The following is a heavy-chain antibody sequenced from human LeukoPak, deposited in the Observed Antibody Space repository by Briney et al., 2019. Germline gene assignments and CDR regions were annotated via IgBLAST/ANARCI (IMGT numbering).Heavy chain of an antibody. V-gene: IGHV3-30*02. Sequence: GGSLRLSCAASGFTFSSYGMHWVRQAPGKGLEWVAFIRYDGSNKYYADSVKGRFTISRDNSKNTLYLQMNSLRGEDTAVYYCAKDHAVGTDFDYWGQGTLVTVSS. D-gene: IGHD1-1*01. CDR2: IRYDGSNK. J-gene: IGHJ4*02. CDR3: AKDHAVGTDFDY. CDR1: GFTFSSYG.